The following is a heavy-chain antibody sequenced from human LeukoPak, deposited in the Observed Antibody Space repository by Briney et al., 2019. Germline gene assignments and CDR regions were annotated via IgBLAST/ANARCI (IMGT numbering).Heavy chain of an antibody. CDR3: ARVASGYSYGPPDY. J-gene: IGHJ4*02. Sequence: SETLSLTCTVSGGSISSSSYYWGWIRQPPGKGLGWIGSIYYSGSTYDNPSLKSRVTISVDTSKNQFSLKLSSVTAADTAVYYCARVASGYSYGPPDYWGQGTLVTVSS. CDR2: IYYSGST. CDR1: GGSISSSSYY. D-gene: IGHD5-18*01. V-gene: IGHV4-39*07.